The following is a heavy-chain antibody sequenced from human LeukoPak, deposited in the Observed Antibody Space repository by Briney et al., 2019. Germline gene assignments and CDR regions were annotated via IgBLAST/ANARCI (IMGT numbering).Heavy chain of an antibody. CDR2: IYYSGST. J-gene: IGHJ4*02. CDR1: GGSISSGVYY. Sequence: SQTLSLTCTVSGGSISSGVYYWSWIRQHPGKGLEWIGYIYYSGSTYYNPSLKSRVTISVDTSKNQFSLKLSSVTAADTAVYYCARDREGGFDYWGQGTLVTVSS. CDR3: ARDREGGFDY. V-gene: IGHV4-31*03.